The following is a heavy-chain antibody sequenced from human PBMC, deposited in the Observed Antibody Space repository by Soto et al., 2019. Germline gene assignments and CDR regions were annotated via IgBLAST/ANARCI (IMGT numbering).Heavy chain of an antibody. CDR3: ARDLKVEGGDEFWSGHGHGMDV. CDR2: IKQDGGEQ. CDR1: GFTLSSYW. Sequence: GSPIRSRAASGFTLSSYWMSWARQAPGKGLERVANIKQDGGEQYYVDSVKGRVTISRDNAKNSLYPQMNSLRAELTSVYYWARDLKVEGGDEFWSGHGHGMDVWGQGAMVTVSS. V-gene: IGHV3-7*03. D-gene: IGHD3-3*01. J-gene: IGHJ6*02.